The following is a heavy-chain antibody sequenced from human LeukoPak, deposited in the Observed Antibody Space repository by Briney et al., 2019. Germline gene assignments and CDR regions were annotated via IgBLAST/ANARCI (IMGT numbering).Heavy chain of an antibody. Sequence: SDTLSLTCAVYGGSHSGYYWRWIRQPPGQRQDYIGEIKHPGSTNSNPSLKSRVTISVDTSKTQFSLKLSSVTAADTAVYSCARHRGVLFDAFDIWGQGTMVTVSS. CDR1: GGSHSGYY. V-gene: IGHV4-34*01. J-gene: IGHJ3*02. D-gene: IGHD2-15*01. CDR3: ARHRGVLFDAFDI. CDR2: IKHPGST.